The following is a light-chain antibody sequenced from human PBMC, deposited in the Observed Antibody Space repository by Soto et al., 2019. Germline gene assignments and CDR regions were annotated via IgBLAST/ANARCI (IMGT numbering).Light chain of an antibody. CDR1: QSVTNW. CDR3: QQYNTFPPYT. V-gene: IGKV1-5*03. CDR2: KAS. Sequence: DIQMTQSPSTLSASVGDRVTITCRASQSVTNWLDWYQQKPGKAPKLLIYKASNLESGVPSRFSGSGSGTEFTLTISSLQPDDFATYYCQQYNTFPPYTFGQGTKLEIK. J-gene: IGKJ2*01.